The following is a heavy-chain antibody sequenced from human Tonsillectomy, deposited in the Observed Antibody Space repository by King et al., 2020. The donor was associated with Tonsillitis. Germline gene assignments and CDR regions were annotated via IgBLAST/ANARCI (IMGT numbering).Heavy chain of an antibody. CDR1: GFTFSRYA. V-gene: IGHV3-23*04. Sequence: VQLVESGGGLVQPGGSLRLSCAASGFTFSRYAMNWVRQAPGRGLEWVLGISGSGGSTYYADSVKGRFTISRDNSKNTLSLQMSSLRVADTAVYYCAKDPRVVVTANIDYWGQGTLVTVSS. CDR3: AKDPRVVVTANIDY. CDR2: ISGSGGST. D-gene: IGHD2-21*02. J-gene: IGHJ4*02.